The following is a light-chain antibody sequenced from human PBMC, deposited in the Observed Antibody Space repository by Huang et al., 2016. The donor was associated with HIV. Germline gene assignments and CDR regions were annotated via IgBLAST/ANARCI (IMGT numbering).Light chain of an antibody. CDR2: DAH. CDR1: QSVRNHY. CDR3: QQYSTSSYT. J-gene: IGKJ2*01. V-gene: IGKV3D-20*01. Sequence: PGERATLTCGASQSVRNHYLAWYQQKPGLAPRLLIYDAHVRATGIPDRFSGSGSGTDFTLTISRLEPEDFAMYYCQQYSTSSYTFGQGTKVDI.